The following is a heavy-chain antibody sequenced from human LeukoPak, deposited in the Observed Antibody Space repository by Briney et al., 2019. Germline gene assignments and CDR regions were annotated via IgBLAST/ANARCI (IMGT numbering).Heavy chain of an antibody. Sequence: PSETLSLTCTVSGGSISSYYWSWIRQPAGKGLEWIGRIYTSGSTNYNPSLKSRVTMSVDTSKNQFSLKLSSVTAADTAVYYCARERTTVTTGYFDYWGQGTLVTVSS. J-gene: IGHJ4*02. CDR3: ARERTTVTTGYFDY. CDR1: GGSISSYY. V-gene: IGHV4-4*07. CDR2: IYTSGST. D-gene: IGHD4-11*01.